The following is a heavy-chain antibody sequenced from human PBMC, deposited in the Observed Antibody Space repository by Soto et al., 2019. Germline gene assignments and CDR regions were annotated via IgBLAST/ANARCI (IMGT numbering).Heavy chain of an antibody. Sequence: GASVKVSCKVSGYTLTELSMHWVRQAPGKGLEWMGGFDPEDGETIYAQKFQGRVTMTEDTSTDTAYMELSSLRSEDTAVYYCAIERGGYYSGASCYFGGANAFDIWGQGTMVTVS. D-gene: IGHD2-15*01. CDR3: AIERGGYYSGASCYFGGANAFDI. V-gene: IGHV1-24*01. J-gene: IGHJ3*02. CDR2: FDPEDGET. CDR1: GYTLTELS.